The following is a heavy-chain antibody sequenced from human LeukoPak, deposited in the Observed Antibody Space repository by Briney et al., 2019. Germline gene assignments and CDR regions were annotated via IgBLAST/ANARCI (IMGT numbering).Heavy chain of an antibody. D-gene: IGHD3-9*01. CDR1: GFTFSSYA. Sequence: PGGSLRLSCAASGFTFSSYAMSWVRQAPGKGLEWVSAISGSGGSTYYADSVKGRFTISRDNSKNTLYLQMNSLRAEDTAVYYCASYVLGPVISILRYFDWLSEYFQHWGQGTLVTVSS. J-gene: IGHJ1*01. CDR2: ISGSGGST. V-gene: IGHV3-23*01. CDR3: ASYVLGPVISILRYFDWLSEYFQH.